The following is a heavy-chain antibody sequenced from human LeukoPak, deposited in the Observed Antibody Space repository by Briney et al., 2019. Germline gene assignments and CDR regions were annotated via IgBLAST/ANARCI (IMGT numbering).Heavy chain of an antibody. Sequence: PGRSLRLSCAASGFTFSSYAMHWVRQAPGKGLEWVAVISYDGSNKYYADSVKGRFTISRDNSKNTLYLQMNSLRAEDTAVYYCARLGGNTGYWGQGTLVTVSS. D-gene: IGHD4-23*01. CDR3: ARLGGNTGY. CDR2: ISYDGSNK. CDR1: GFTFSSYA. J-gene: IGHJ4*02. V-gene: IGHV3-30*04.